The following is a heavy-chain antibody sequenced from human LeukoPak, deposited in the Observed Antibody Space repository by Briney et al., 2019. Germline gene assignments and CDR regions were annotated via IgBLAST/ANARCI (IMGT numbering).Heavy chain of an antibody. D-gene: IGHD3-3*01. CDR1: GYTFTSYD. CDR3: ATEYYDFWSGYYLGGNWFDP. J-gene: IGHJ5*02. V-gene: IGHV1-8*01. Sequence: GASVKVSCKASGYTFTSYDINWVRQATGQGLEWMGWMNPNSGNTGYAQKFQGRVTMTRSTSISTAYMELSSLRSEDTAVYYCATEYYDFWSGYYLGGNWFDPWGQGTLVTVSS. CDR2: MNPNSGNT.